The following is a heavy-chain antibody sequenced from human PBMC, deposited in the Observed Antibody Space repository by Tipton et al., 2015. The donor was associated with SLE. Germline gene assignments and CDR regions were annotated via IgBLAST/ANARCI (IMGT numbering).Heavy chain of an antibody. D-gene: IGHD1-26*01. J-gene: IGHJ3*02. CDR2: IHYSGTT. Sequence: GLVKPSETLSLTCTVSGGSITNHYWNWIRQPPGKGLEWIGYIHYSGTTHDNPSLKSRGTMSVDMSKNQFSLRLTSVTAADTAVYYCARTLGAIAHTVYDAFDIWGQGKMVTVSS. CDR1: GGSITNHY. CDR3: ARTLGAIAHTVYDAFDI. V-gene: IGHV4-59*11.